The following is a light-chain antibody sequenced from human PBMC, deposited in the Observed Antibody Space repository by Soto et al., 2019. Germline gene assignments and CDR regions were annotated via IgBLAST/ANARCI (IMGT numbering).Light chain of an antibody. CDR2: EGT. CDR3: CSYAGRSTYV. CDR1: SSDVGNYNL. V-gene: IGLV2-23*01. J-gene: IGLJ1*01. Sequence: LTQPASVSGSPGQSITISCTGTSSDVGNYNLVSWFQQHPGKAPKLMIYEGTKRPSGVSNRFSGSKSGNTASLTISGLQAEDEADYYCCSYAGRSTYVFGTGTKVTVL.